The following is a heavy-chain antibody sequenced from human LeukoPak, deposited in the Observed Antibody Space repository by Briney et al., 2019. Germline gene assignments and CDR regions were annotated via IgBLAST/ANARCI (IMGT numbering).Heavy chain of an antibody. CDR1: GFTFSSYS. D-gene: IGHD6-13*01. CDR2: ISSSSSYI. V-gene: IGHV3-21*04. CDR3: ARVVGMAAAGTDYYYGMDV. Sequence: GGSLRLSCAASGFTFSSYSMNWVRQAPGKGLEWVSSISSSSSYIYYADSVKGRFTISRDNAKNSLYLQMNSLRAEDTAVYYCARVVGMAAAGTDYYYGMDVWGQGTTVTVSS. J-gene: IGHJ6*02.